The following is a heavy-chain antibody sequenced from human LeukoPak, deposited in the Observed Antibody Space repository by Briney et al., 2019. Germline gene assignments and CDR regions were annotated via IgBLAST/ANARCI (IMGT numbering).Heavy chain of an antibody. J-gene: IGHJ6*02. V-gene: IGHV3-15*01. Sequence: GGSLRLSCAASGFTFSNAWMSWVRQTPGKGLEWVGRIKSKTDGGTTDYAAPVKRRFTISRDDSKNTLYLQMNSLKTEDTAVYYCTTDYGAHIYYGRHVGGQGPTVSLSS. CDR2: IKSKTDGGTT. CDR3: TTDYGAHIYYGRHV. D-gene: IGHD4-17*01. CDR1: GFTFSNAW.